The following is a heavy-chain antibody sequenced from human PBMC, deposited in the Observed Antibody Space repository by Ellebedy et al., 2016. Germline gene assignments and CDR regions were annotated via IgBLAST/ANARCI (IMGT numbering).Heavy chain of an antibody. CDR1: GGSISRSSYY. CDR3: ARETAQANYYGSGSGYFMDV. J-gene: IGHJ6*03. CDR2: IYYSGTT. D-gene: IGHD3-10*01. V-gene: IGHV4-31*03. Sequence: SATLSLTXTVSGGSISRSSYYWSWIRHHPGTGLEWIGYIYYSGTTYYNPSLRSRVTISIDTSTNQFSLDLTSVTAADTAVYYCARETAQANYYGSGSGYFMDVWGKGITVIVSS.